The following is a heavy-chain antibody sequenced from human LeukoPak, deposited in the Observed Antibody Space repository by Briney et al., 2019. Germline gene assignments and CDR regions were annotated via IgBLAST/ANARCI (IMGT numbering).Heavy chain of an antibody. CDR1: GFTFSSYS. CDR2: ISSSSSYI. CDR3: ARDSTPVEAAPFDY. J-gene: IGHJ4*02. Sequence: GGSLRLSCAASGFTFSSYSMNWVRQAPGKGLEWVSSISSSSSYIYYADSVKGRFTISRDNAKNSLYLQMNSLRAEDTAVYYCARDSTPVEAAPFDYWGQGTLVTVSS. V-gene: IGHV3-21*01.